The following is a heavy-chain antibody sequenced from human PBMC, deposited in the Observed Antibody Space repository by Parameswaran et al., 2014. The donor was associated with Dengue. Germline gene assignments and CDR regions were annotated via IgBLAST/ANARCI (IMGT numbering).Heavy chain of an antibody. J-gene: IGHJ4*02. CDR3: ARKNCISTTCYGHFDY. D-gene: IGHD2-2*01. V-gene: IGHV1-69*01. CDR2: IIPIFGTA. Sequence: WVRQAPGQGLEWMGGIIPIFGTANYAQKFQGRVTITADESTSTVYMELSSLRSEDTAVFYCARKNCISTTCYGHFDYWGQGTLVTVSS.